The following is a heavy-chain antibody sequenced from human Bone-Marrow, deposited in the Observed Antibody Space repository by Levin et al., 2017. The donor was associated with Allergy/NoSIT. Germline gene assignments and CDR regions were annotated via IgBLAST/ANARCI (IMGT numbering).Heavy chain of an antibody. CDR2: INSDGSTI. V-gene: IGHV3-74*01. CDR1: GFTFSSYT. CDR3: ARFTSGYLLSYFDY. Sequence: GGSLRLSCAASGFTFSSYTMHWVRQAPGKGLVWVARINSDGSTISYADSVKGRFTISRDNAKNTLFLQLNSLRAEDTAVYYCARFTSGYLLSYFDYWGQGNLVTVSS. J-gene: IGHJ4*02. D-gene: IGHD3-22*01.